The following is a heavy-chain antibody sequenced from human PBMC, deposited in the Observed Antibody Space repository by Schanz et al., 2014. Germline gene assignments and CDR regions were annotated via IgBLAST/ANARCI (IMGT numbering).Heavy chain of an antibody. V-gene: IGHV3-13*01. CDR2: IGYLGDT. CDR1: GFTLSNSD. J-gene: IGHJ4*02. Sequence: EELVESGGGLVKPGGSLRLSCAASGFTLSNSDMHWVRQGTGKGLEWVSTIGYLGDTYYPDSVKGRFTISRDNSKNTLYLQMNTLRAEDTAVYYCARGIGGYGANNYFDYWGQGTLVTVSS. CDR3: ARGIGGYGANNYFDY. D-gene: IGHD5-12*01.